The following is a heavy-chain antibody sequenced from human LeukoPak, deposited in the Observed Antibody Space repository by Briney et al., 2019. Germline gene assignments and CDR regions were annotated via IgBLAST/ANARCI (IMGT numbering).Heavy chain of an antibody. D-gene: IGHD6-19*01. V-gene: IGHV3-9*01. J-gene: IGHJ4*02. CDR3: AKATGGTISGWYYHFDY. CDR1: GFTFDDYA. CDR2: ISWNSGSI. Sequence: QSGGSLRLSCAASGFTFDDYAMHWVRQAPGKGLEWVSGISWNSGSIGYADSVKGRFTFSRDNAKNSLYLQMNSLRAEDTAFYYCAKATGGTISGWYYHFDYWGQGTLVTVSS.